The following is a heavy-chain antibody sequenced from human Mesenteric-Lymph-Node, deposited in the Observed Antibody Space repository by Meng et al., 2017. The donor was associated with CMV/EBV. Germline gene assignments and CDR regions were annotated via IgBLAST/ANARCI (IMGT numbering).Heavy chain of an antibody. V-gene: IGHV3-30-3*01. Sequence: GGSLKISCAASGFTFSSYAMHWVRQAPGKGLEWVAVISYDGSNKYYADSVKGRFTISRDNSKNTLYLQMNSLRAEDTAVYYCARDRTPQIAAAGTQLDYWGQGTLVTVSS. J-gene: IGHJ4*02. CDR1: GFTFSSYA. CDR2: ISYDGSNK. D-gene: IGHD6-13*01. CDR3: ARDRTPQIAAAGTQLDY.